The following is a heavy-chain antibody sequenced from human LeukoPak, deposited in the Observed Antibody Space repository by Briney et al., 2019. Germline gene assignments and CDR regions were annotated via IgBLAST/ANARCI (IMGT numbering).Heavy chain of an antibody. V-gene: IGHV3-23*01. Sequence: GGSLRLSCAASGFTFSSYAMSWVRQAPGKGLEWVSAISGSGGSTYYADSVKGRFTISRDNSKNSLYLQMNSLRAEDTAVYYCARDLSDSSGYYPDYWGQGTLVTVSS. CDR3: ARDLSDSSGYYPDY. J-gene: IGHJ4*02. D-gene: IGHD3-22*01. CDR2: ISGSGGST. CDR1: GFTFSSYA.